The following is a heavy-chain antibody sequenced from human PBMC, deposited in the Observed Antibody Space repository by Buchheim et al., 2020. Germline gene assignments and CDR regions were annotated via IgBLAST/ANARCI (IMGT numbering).Heavy chain of an antibody. J-gene: IGHJ6*03. V-gene: IGHV3-30*18. CDR1: NFTFSSYG. CDR2: ISYQGSSE. D-gene: IGHD3-10*01. CDR3: AKGIGSYMNYYYYYYMDV. Sequence: QVQLVESGGGVVQPGRSLRLSCAASNFTFSSYGMHWVRQAPGKGLEWVALISYQGSSEFYADSVKGRFTISRDSSKNQVYLQMNSLRADDTAVYYCAKGIGSYMNYYYYYYMDVWGKGTT.